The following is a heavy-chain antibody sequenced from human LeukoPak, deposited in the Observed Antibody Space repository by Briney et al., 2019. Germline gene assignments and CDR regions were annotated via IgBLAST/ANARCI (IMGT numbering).Heavy chain of an antibody. D-gene: IGHD3-22*01. Sequence: SETLSLTCPVSGGSISTYYWSWIRQPPGKGPEWIGYIYYSGSTNYNPSLKSRVTISLDTSKNQFSLKLNSVTAADTAMYYCARSFSPNYYDLLDYWGQGTLVTVPS. CDR2: IYYSGST. V-gene: IGHV4-59*01. J-gene: IGHJ4*02. CDR1: GGSISTYY. CDR3: ARSFSPNYYDLLDY.